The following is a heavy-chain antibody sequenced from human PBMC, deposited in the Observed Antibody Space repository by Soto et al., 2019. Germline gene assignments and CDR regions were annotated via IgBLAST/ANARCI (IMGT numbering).Heavy chain of an antibody. V-gene: IGHV4-31*03. CDR1: GGSINSATYY. CDR3: ARVSDTYDFFGMDV. Sequence: QVHLQESGPGLVKPSQTLSLTCSVSGGSINSATYYWSWIRQHPGKGLEWIGYIYYSGSTYYNPSLTSRVTISADTSKSQFPLRLGSVTAADTAVYYCARVSDTYDFFGMDVWGQGTTVTVSS. D-gene: IGHD3-3*02. CDR2: IYYSGST. J-gene: IGHJ6*02.